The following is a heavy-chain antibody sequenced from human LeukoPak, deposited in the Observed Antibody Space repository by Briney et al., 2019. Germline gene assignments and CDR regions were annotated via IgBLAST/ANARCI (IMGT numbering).Heavy chain of an antibody. CDR3: ADGDY. V-gene: IGHV3-30*03. J-gene: IGHJ4*02. CDR1: GFTFSSNG. Sequence: PGRSLRLSCAASGFTFSSNGMHWVRQAPGKGLEWVALISYDGSNKWYADSVKGRFTISRDNSKNTLYLQMNSPRPEDTAVYYCADGDYWGQGTLVTVSS. CDR2: ISYDGSNK.